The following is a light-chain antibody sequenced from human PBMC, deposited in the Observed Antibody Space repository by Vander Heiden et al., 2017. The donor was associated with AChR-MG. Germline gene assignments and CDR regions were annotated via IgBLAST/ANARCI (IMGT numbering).Light chain of an antibody. V-gene: IGLV1-40*01. CDR3: QSYDSSLSAHVV. CDR1: SSNIGAGYD. Sequence: QSVLTQPPSVSAAPGQRVTTSCTGSSSNIGAGYDVHCYHQLPGTAPNLLIYGNSNRPSGVPDRFSGSKSGTSASLAITGLQAEDEADYYCQSYDSSLSAHVVFGGGTKLTVL. CDR2: GNS. J-gene: IGLJ2*01.